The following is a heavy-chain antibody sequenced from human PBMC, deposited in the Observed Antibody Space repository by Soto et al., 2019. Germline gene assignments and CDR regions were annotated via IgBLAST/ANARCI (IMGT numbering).Heavy chain of an antibody. CDR2: MNPNSGNT. Sequence: QVQLVQSGAEVKKPGASVKVSCKASGHTFTSYDINWVRQATGQGLEWMGWMNPNSGNTGYAQKFQGRVTMTRNTSISTAYMELSSLRSEDTAVYYCARVKGYSGYWNDAFDIWGQGTMVTVSS. CDR1: GHTFTSYD. CDR3: ARVKGYSGYWNDAFDI. D-gene: IGHD5-12*01. J-gene: IGHJ3*02. V-gene: IGHV1-8*01.